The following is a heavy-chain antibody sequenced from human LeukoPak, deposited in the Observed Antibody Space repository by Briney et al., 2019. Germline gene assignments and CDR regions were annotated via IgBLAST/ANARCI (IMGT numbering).Heavy chain of an antibody. D-gene: IGHD6-13*01. Sequence: SETLSLTCTVSGGSISSSSYYWGWIRQPPGKGLEWIGSIYYSGSTYYNPSLKSRVTISVDTSKNQFSLKLSSVTAADTAVYYCARVITAAAAQDVWGKGTTVTVSS. V-gene: IGHV4-39*07. CDR3: ARVITAAAAQDV. CDR1: GGSISSSSYY. J-gene: IGHJ6*04. CDR2: IYYSGST.